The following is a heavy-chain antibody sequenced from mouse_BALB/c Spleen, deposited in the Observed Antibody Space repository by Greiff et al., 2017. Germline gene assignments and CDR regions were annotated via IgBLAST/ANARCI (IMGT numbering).Heavy chain of an antibody. V-gene: IGHV14-3*02. CDR2: IDPANGNT. CDR1: GFHIKDTY. CDR3: ARGITTLDY. Sequence: QLQQSGAELVKPGASVKLSCTASGFHIKDTYMHWVKQRPEQGLEWIGRIDPANGNTKYDPKFQGKATITADTSSNTAYLQLSSLTSEDTAVYYGARGITTLDYWGQGTTLTVSA. J-gene: IGHJ2*01. D-gene: IGHD2-4*01.